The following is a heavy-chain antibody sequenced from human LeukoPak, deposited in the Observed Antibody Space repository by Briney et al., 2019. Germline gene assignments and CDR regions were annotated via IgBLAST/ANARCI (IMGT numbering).Heavy chain of an antibody. CDR3: AREERYYYDSSGYYYPY. D-gene: IGHD3-22*01. CDR2: IIAYNGNT. J-gene: IGHJ4*02. V-gene: IGHV1-18*01. CDR1: GGTFSSYA. Sequence: WASVKVSCKASGGTFSSYAISWVRQAPGQGLEWMGRIIAYNGNTNYAQKLQGRVTMTTDTSTSTAYMELRSLRSDDTAVYYCAREERYYYDSSGYYYPYWGQGTLVTVSS.